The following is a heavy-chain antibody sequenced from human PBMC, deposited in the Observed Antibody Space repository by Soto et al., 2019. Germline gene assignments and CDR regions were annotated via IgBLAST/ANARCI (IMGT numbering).Heavy chain of an antibody. CDR2: TCSGGTT. CDR1: GLIVSSNC. V-gene: IGHV3-53*01. Sequence: EVQLVESGGGLIQPGGSLRLSCAASGLIVSSNCLTWVRQAPGKRLDCVSLTCSGGTTYYADSARCRFTISSDNSKNTVYLQLNIPRAEDTAVYYCAGRLATAASLDYWGQGTLVTVSS. D-gene: IGHD3-16*01. CDR3: AGRLATAASLDY. J-gene: IGHJ4*02.